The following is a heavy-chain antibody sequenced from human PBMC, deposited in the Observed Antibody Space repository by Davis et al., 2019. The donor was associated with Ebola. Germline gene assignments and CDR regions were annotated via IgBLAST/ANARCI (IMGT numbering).Heavy chain of an antibody. J-gene: IGHJ5*02. CDR1: GFTFSSYA. Sequence: ESLKISCAASGFTFSSYAMSWVRQAPGKGLEWVSAISGSGGSTYYADSVKGRFTISRDNSKNTLYLQMNSLRAEDTAVYYCPRGAAAGTFLVWFDPWGQGTLVTVSS. CDR3: PRGAAAGTFLVWFDP. CDR2: ISGSGGST. V-gene: IGHV3-23*01. D-gene: IGHD6-13*01.